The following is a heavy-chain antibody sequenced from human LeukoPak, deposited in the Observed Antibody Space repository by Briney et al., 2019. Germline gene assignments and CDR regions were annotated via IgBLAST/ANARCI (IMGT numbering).Heavy chain of an antibody. D-gene: IGHD6-19*01. V-gene: IGHV3-21*01. CDR3: AKSSGWNYYYYYMDV. J-gene: IGHJ6*03. CDR2: ISSSSTYI. CDR1: GFTFSNYG. Sequence: GGSLRLSCAASGFTFSNYGMNWVRQAPGKGLEWVSSISSSSTYIYYADSVKGRFTISKDNAKNSLYLQMNSLRAEDTAVYYCAKSSGWNYYYYYMDVWGKGTTVIASS.